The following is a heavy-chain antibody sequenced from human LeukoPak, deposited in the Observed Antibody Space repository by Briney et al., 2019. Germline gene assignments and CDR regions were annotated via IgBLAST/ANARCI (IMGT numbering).Heavy chain of an antibody. Sequence: SETLSLTCAVSGASISSGGYSWSWIRQPPGKGLEWIGYIYQSGSTYYNPSLKSRVTISVDTSKNQFSLKLSSVTAADTAVYYCARDLVSSWPHYYYYGMDVWGQGTTVTVSS. CDR2: IYQSGST. CDR3: ARDLVSSWPHYYYYGMDV. D-gene: IGHD6-13*01. V-gene: IGHV4-30-2*01. J-gene: IGHJ6*02. CDR1: GASISSGGYS.